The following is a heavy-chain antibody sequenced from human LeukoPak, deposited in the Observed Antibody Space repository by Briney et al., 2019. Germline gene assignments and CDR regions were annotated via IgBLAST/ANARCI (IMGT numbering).Heavy chain of an antibody. CDR3: ARGSSSWYSIDY. CDR1: GYTFTSYG. V-gene: IGHV1-18*01. CDR2: ISAYNGNT. Sequence: ASVKVSRKSSGYTFTSYGISWVRQAPGQGLEWMGWISAYNGNTNYAQKLQGRVTMTTDTSTSTANMELRSLRPDDTAAYYCARGSSSWYSIDYWGQRTLVTVSS. J-gene: IGHJ4*02. D-gene: IGHD6-13*01.